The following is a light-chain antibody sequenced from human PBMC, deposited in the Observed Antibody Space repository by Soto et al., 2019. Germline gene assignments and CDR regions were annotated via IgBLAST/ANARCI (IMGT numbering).Light chain of an antibody. V-gene: IGLV2-14*01. CDR2: EVS. CDR3: SSCASDSTF. J-gene: IGLJ1*01. CDR1: GSDVGGYKC. Sequence: QSALTQPASVSGSPGQSITISCTGTGSDVGGYKCVSWYQQHPGKAPKLMIYEVSDRPSGVSDRFSGSKSGNTASLTISGLQAEDEADYYCSSCASDSTFFGTGTKLTVL.